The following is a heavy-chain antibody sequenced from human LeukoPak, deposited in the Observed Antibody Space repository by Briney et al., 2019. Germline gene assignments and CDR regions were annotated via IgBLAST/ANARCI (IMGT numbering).Heavy chain of an antibody. CDR2: ISYDGGNE. J-gene: IGHJ4*02. CDR1: GFTFSSYG. V-gene: IGHV3-30*18. Sequence: PGRSLRLSCAASGFTFSSYGMHWVRQAPGKGLEWVAVISYDGGNEYYADSVKGRFTISRDNSKNTLYLQMNSLRAEDTAVYYCAKDRVAGRGDYWGQGTLVTVSS. CDR3: AKDRVAGRGDY. D-gene: IGHD6-19*01.